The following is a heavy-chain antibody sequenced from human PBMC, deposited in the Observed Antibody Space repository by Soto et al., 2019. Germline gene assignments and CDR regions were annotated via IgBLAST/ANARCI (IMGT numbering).Heavy chain of an antibody. V-gene: IGHV3-23*01. CDR2: ISVPDGST. J-gene: IGHJ4*02. D-gene: IGHD2-15*01. Sequence: EVQLLESGGGLVQPGGSLRLSCAASGFTFSNYAMSWVRQAPGKGLDWVSTISVPDGSTYYADSVKGRFTISRDNSKNTLYLQLHSLRAEDTATYYCAKRSLSPYCDGGSCYSPWDYWGQGTLITVSS. CDR3: AKRSLSPYCDGGSCYSPWDY. CDR1: GFTFSNYA.